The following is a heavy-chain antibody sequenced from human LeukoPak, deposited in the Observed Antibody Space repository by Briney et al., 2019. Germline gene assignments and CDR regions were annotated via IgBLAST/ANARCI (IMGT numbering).Heavy chain of an antibody. D-gene: IGHD6-19*01. CDR2: ISYSGST. V-gene: IGHV4-39*01. J-gene: IGHJ4*02. CDR1: GGXMSAYTSH. CDR3: SVPGR. Sequence: SETLALTCTVSGGXMSAYTSHWAWIRQPPGKGLEWIGSISYSGSTHYNPSLKSRVTLSVDTSKNQFSLNLSSVTAADTAVYYCSVPGRWGQGTLVTVSS.